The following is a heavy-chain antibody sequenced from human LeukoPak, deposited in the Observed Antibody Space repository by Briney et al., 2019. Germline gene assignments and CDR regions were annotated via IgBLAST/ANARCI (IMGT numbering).Heavy chain of an antibody. Sequence: GGSLRLSCAPSGFTFSIYWMSWVRQAPGKGLEWVANIKHDGSEKDYVDSVKGRFTISRDNAKNSLYLQMNSLRAEDTAVYYCVRGGAFASFFDYWGQGTLVTVSS. J-gene: IGHJ4*02. CDR1: GFTFSIYW. CDR2: IKHDGSEK. CDR3: VRGGAFASFFDY. D-gene: IGHD3-3*02. V-gene: IGHV3-7*03.